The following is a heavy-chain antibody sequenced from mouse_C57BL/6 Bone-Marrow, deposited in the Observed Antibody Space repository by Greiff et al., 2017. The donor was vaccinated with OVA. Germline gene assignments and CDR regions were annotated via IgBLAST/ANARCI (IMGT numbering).Heavy chain of an antibody. Sequence: ESGPGLVKPSQSLSLTCSVTGYSITSGYYWNWIRQFPGNKLEWMGYISYDGSNNYNPSLKNRISITRDTSKNQFFLKLNSVTTEDTATYYCARETYYYGTLYAMDYWGQGTSVTVSS. V-gene: IGHV3-6*01. CDR1: GYSITSGYY. CDR2: ISYDGSN. CDR3: ARETYYYGTLYAMDY. D-gene: IGHD1-1*01. J-gene: IGHJ4*01.